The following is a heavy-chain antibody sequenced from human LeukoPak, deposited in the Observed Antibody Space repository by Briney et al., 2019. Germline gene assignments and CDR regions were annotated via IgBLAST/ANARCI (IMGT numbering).Heavy chain of an antibody. CDR1: GGSISSYY. V-gene: IGHV4-59*01. D-gene: IGHD3-16*01. Sequence: PSETLSLTCTVSGGSISSYYWSWIRQPPGKGLEWIGYIYCSGSTNYNPSLKSRVTISVDTSKNQFSLKLSSVTAADTAVYYCARDVLSGFDYWGQGTLVTASS. CDR3: ARDVLSGFDY. J-gene: IGHJ4*02. CDR2: IYCSGST.